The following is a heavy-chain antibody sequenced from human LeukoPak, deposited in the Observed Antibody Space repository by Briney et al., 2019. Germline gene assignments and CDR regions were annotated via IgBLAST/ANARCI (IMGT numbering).Heavy chain of an antibody. V-gene: IGHV3-30-3*01. Sequence: GGSLRLSCAASGFTFSSYAMHWVRQAPGKGLEWVAVISYDGSNKYYADSVEGRFTISRDNSKNTLYLQMNSLRAEDTAVYYCARDRQQLPGWWGQGTLVTVSS. CDR3: ARDRQQLPGW. CDR2: ISYDGSNK. J-gene: IGHJ4*02. D-gene: IGHD6-13*01. CDR1: GFTFSSYA.